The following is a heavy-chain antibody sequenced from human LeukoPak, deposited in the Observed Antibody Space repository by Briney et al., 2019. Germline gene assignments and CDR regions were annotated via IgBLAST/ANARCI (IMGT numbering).Heavy chain of an antibody. V-gene: IGHV4-34*01. CDR2: INHSGST. CDR3: ARGHLYCSGGSCLFDY. J-gene: IGHJ4*02. Sequence: SETLSLTCAVYGGSFSGYYWSWIRQPPGKGLEWIGEINHSGSTNYNPSLKSRVTISVDTSKNQFSLKLSSVTAADTAVYYCARGHLYCSGGSCLFDYWGQGTLVTVPS. D-gene: IGHD2-15*01. CDR1: GGSFSGYY.